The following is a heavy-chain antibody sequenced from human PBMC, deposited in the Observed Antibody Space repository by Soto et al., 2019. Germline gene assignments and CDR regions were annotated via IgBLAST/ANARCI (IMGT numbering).Heavy chain of an antibody. CDR1: GFTFSDYY. J-gene: IGHJ4*02. V-gene: IGHV3-11*01. CDR2: ISSSGSTI. D-gene: IGHD3-22*01. Sequence: GGSLRLSCAASGFTFSDYYMSWIRQAPGKGLEWVSYISSSGSTIYYADSVKGRFTISRDSAKNSLYLQMNSLRAEDTAVYYCARVVDSGYYPDYWGQGTLVTVSS. CDR3: ARVVDSGYYPDY.